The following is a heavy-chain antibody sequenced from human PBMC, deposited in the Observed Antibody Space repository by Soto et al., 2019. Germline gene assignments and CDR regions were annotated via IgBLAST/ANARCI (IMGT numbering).Heavy chain of an antibody. V-gene: IGHV3-30-3*01. Sequence: GGSLRLSCAASGFTFSSYAMHWVRQTPGKGLEWVAVISYDGSNKYYADSVKGRFTISRDNAKNTLYLQMNSLRAEDTAVYYFAIVTVSSVAAHGYYYYYMDVWGKGTSVTVSS. CDR3: AIVTVSSVAAHGYYYYYMDV. D-gene: IGHD6-6*01. J-gene: IGHJ6*03. CDR1: GFTFSSYA. CDR2: ISYDGSNK.